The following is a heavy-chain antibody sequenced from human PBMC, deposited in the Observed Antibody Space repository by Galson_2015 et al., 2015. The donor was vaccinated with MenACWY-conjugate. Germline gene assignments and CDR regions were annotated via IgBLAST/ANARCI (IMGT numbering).Heavy chain of an antibody. CDR1: GYIFTTYW. Sequence: QSGAEVKKPGESLKISCTASGYIFTTYWIAWVRQMPGKGLEWMGLISPGDSNTRYSPSFQGQVTISADKSISTAYLQWSSLKASDTAMDYCARHPPGGRGMDVWGQGTTVTVSS. CDR2: ISPGDSNT. D-gene: IGHD1-26*01. J-gene: IGHJ6*02. V-gene: IGHV5-51*01. CDR3: ARHPPGGRGMDV.